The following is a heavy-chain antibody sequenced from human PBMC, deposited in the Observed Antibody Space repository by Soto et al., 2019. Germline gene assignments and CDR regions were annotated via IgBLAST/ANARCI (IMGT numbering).Heavy chain of an antibody. D-gene: IGHD3-10*01. J-gene: IGHJ6*02. Sequence: GSGPTLVNPTQTLTLTCTFSGFSLSTSGMCVSWIRQPPGKALEWLARIDWDDDKYYSTSLRTRLTISKDTSKNQVVLTMTNMDPVDTATYYCARIRFGELLLEDYYYGMDVWGQGTTVTVSS. CDR1: GFSLSTSGMC. CDR2: IDWDDDK. CDR3: ARIRFGELLLEDYYYGMDV. V-gene: IGHV2-70*11.